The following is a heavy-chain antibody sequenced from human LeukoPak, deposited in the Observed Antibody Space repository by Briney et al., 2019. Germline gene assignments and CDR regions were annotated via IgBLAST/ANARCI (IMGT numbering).Heavy chain of an antibody. CDR2: IDWGDDK. CDR3: ARTHGSSGWYYLDY. Sequence: SGPALVKPTQTLTLTCTFSGFSISTSEMRVSWIRQPPGKALEWLARIDWGDDKFYSTSLKTRLTISKDTSKNQVVLTMTNMDPLDTATYYCARTHGSSGWYYLDYWGQGILVTVSS. CDR1: GFSISTSEMR. J-gene: IGHJ4*02. D-gene: IGHD6-19*01. V-gene: IGHV2-70*04.